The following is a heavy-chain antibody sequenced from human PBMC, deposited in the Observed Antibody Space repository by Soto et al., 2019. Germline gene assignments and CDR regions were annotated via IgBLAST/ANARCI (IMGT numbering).Heavy chain of an antibody. Sequence: GESLKISCKGSGYRFTSYWIAWVRQMPGKGLEWMGIIYPGDSDTRYSPSFQGQVTISADKSITTAYLQWSSLKASDTAMYYYARSCIGSSCNYYGIYVWGQGTTVTVSS. CDR3: ARSCIGSSCNYYGIYV. D-gene: IGHD2-15*01. V-gene: IGHV5-51*01. CDR2: IYPGDSDT. J-gene: IGHJ6*02. CDR1: GYRFTSYW.